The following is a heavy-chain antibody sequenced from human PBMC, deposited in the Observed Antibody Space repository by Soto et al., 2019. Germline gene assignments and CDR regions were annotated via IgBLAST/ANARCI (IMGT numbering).Heavy chain of an antibody. D-gene: IGHD2-21*01. CDR3: VRGGGGGQFDS. J-gene: IGHJ4*02. Sequence: PGGSLRLSCEVSGFTFSDFYMSWIRQSPGKGLEWLSYISPKSNYKQYAESVKGRHTISRDNAKNSLSLQMNSLRVEDTAVYYCVRGGGGGQFDSWGQGTLVTVYS. V-gene: IGHV3-11*06. CDR2: ISPKSNYK. CDR1: GFTFSDFY.